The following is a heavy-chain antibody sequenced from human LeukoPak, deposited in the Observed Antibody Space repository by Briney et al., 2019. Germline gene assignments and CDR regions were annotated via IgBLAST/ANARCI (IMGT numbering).Heavy chain of an antibody. CDR3: ARGCGDIVVVPAAIRANWFDP. CDR2: INHSGST. Sequence: SEALSLTCAVYGGSFRGYYWSWIRQPPGKGLEWIGEINHSGSTNYNPSLKSRVTISVDTSKNQFSLKLSSVTAADTAVYYCARGCGDIVVVPAAIRANWFDPWGQGTLVTVSS. V-gene: IGHV4-34*01. D-gene: IGHD2-2*02. J-gene: IGHJ5*02. CDR1: GGSFRGYY.